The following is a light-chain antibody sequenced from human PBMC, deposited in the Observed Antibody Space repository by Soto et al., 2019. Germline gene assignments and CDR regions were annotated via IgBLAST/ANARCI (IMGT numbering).Light chain of an antibody. Sequence: QSALTQPVSVSGSPGQSITISCTGTSSDVGGYNHVSWYQIHPGKAPKLIIYEVTSRPSGVSYRFSGSKSGNSASLTISGLQAEDEADYYCSSYASSSSYVFGGGTKLTVL. CDR2: EVT. V-gene: IGLV2-14*01. J-gene: IGLJ1*01. CDR1: SSDVGGYNH. CDR3: SSYASSSSYV.